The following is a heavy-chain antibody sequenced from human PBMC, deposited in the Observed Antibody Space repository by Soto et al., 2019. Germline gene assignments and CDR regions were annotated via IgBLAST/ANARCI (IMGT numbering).Heavy chain of an antibody. J-gene: IGHJ3*02. V-gene: IGHV3-48*03. D-gene: IGHD3-22*01. CDR1: GFTFSSYE. CDR2: ISSSGSTI. Sequence: GSLRLYCPASGFTFSSYEMNWVRQAPGKGLEWVSYISSSGSTIYYADSVKGRFTISRDNAKNSLYLQMNSLRAEDTAVYYCASPDSSGYYGAAFDIWGQGTMVTVSS. CDR3: ASPDSSGYYGAAFDI.